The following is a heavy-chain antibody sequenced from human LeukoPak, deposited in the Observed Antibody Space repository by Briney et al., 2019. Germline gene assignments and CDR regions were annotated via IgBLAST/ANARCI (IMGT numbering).Heavy chain of an antibody. V-gene: IGHV1-69*04. CDR2: IIPILGIA. Sequence: SVKVSCKASGGTFSSYAISWVRQAPVQGLEWMGRIIPILGIANYAQKFQGRVTITADKSTSTAYMELSSLRSEDTAVYYCARFSVVTKSFDYWGQGTLVTVSS. CDR1: GGTFSSYA. J-gene: IGHJ4*02. D-gene: IGHD2-21*02. CDR3: ARFSVVTKSFDY.